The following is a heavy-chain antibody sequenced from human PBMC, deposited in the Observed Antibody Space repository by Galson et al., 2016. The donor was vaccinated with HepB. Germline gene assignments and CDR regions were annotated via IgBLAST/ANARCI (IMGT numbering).Heavy chain of an antibody. J-gene: IGHJ6*03. V-gene: IGHV3-23*01. CDR3: AKGQRPDQNMDV. CDR1: GFTFSTYA. CDR2: AGYSGGDT. D-gene: IGHD6-25*01. Sequence: SLRLSCAASGFTFSTYAMTWVRQAPGKGLEWVSTAGYSGGDTYYADSVKGRFTISRDDSKSTLYLQMNSVTIEDTAEYFCAKGQRPDQNMDVWGEGTTVTVSS.